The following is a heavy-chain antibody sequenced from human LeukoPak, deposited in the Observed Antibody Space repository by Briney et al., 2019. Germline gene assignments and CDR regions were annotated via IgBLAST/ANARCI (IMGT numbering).Heavy chain of an antibody. D-gene: IGHD2-21*02. Sequence: ASVKVSCKASGYTSTSYYMHWVRQAPGQGGEWMGLINPSGGSTSYAQKFQGRVTMTRDTSTSTVYMELSSLRSEDTAVYYCARDRIVVVTAIDYYYYGMDVWGQGTTVTVSS. J-gene: IGHJ6*02. CDR3: ARDRIVVVTAIDYYYYGMDV. V-gene: IGHV1-46*01. CDR1: GYTSTSYY. CDR2: INPSGGST.